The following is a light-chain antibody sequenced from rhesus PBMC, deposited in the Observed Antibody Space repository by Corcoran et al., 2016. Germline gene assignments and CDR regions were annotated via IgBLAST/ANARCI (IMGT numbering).Light chain of an antibody. CDR3: ETWDSSLSGPV. CDR1: SSSIGGND. Sequence: QSGLTQPPSACGAHGQSVTISSSGRSSSIGGNDVYWYQQLPGTAPKLLIYYNTKRPSGVPDRFSGSTSGTSASLTISGLRSEDEADYYCETWDSSLSGPVFGSGTRLTVL. V-gene: IGLV1-81*01. CDR2: YNT. J-gene: IGLJ6*01.